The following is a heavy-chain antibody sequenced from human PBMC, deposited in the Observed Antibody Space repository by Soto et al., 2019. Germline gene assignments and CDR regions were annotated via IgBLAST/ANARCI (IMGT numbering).Heavy chain of an antibody. D-gene: IGHD6-13*01. CDR3: ARGPGEYSSSWLVGSGGDWFDH. Sequence: PXETLYLTCTVSGCSISSYYWSWIRQPPGKGLDWIGYIYYSGSTNYNPSLKSRVTISVDTSKNQFSLKLSSVTAADTAVYYCARGPGEYSSSWLVGSGGDWFDHWGQGTLVTVSS. J-gene: IGHJ5*02. CDR2: IYYSGST. CDR1: GCSISSYY. V-gene: IGHV4-59*01.